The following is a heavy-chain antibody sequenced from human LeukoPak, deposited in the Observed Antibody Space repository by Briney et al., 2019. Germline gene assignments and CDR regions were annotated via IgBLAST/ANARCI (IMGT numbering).Heavy chain of an antibody. J-gene: IGHJ3*01. Sequence: RGGSLRLSCAASGFTFSSYAMNWVRQAPGKGLEWVASINSDGSEGYYADVVKGRFTISRDNAKNPLYLQINSLRAEDTAVYYCARSSYSSSSSVWGQGTMVTVSS. CDR3: ARSSYSSSSSV. CDR2: INSDGSEG. CDR1: GFTFSSYA. D-gene: IGHD6-6*01. V-gene: IGHV3-7*03.